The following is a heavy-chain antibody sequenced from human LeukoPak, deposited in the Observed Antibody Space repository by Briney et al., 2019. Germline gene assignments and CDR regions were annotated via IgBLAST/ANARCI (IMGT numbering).Heavy chain of an antibody. CDR1: GFTFTNAW. J-gene: IGHJ4*02. CDR3: ARVYGDYGAYYGY. CDR2: IKQDGSEK. D-gene: IGHD4-17*01. V-gene: IGHV3-7*03. Sequence: GGSLRLSCVDSGFTFTNAWMSWVRQAPGKGLEWVANIKQDGSEKYYVDSVKGRFTISRDNAKNSLYLQMNSLRAEDTAVYYCARVYGDYGAYYGYWGQGTLVTVSS.